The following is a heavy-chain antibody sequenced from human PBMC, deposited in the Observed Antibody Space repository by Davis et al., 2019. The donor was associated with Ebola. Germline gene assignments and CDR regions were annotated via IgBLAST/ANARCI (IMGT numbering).Heavy chain of an antibody. CDR2: ISWNSGSI. V-gene: IGHV3-9*01. J-gene: IGHJ6*02. D-gene: IGHD2-15*01. CDR3: AKDIGGGGIYCSGGSCYYYYYGMDV. CDR1: GFTFDDYA. Sequence: GESLKISCAASGFTFDDYAMHSVRQAPGKGLEWVPGISWNSGSIGYADSVKGRFTISRDNAKNSLYLQMTSLRAEDTALYYCAKDIGGGGIYCSGGSCYYYYYGMDVWGQGTTVTVSS.